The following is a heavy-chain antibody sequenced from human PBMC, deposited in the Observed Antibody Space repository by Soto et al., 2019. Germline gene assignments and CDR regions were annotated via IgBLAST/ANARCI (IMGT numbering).Heavy chain of an antibody. CDR3: AKGGGRYYGSGAPWNWFDP. Sequence: EVQLLESGGGLVQPGGSLRLSCAASGFTFSSYAMSWVRQAPGKGLEWVSAISGSGGSTYYADSVKGRFTISRDNSKNTLYLQMNSRRAEDTAVYYCAKGGGRYYGSGAPWNWFDPWGQGTLFTVSS. J-gene: IGHJ5*02. CDR2: ISGSGGST. V-gene: IGHV3-23*01. CDR1: GFTFSSYA. D-gene: IGHD3-10*01.